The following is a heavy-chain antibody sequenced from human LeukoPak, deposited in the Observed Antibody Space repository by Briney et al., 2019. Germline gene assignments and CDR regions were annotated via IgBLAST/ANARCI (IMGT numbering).Heavy chain of an antibody. CDR1: GFTFSDHY. Sequence: GGSLRLSCTASGFTFSDHYMDWVRQAPGKGLEWVGRTRNKANSYTTEYAASVKGRFTISRDDSKNSLYLQMNSLKTEDTAVYYCARDRGYDILTGYYYYYMDVWGKGTTVTVSS. CDR3: ARDRGYDILTGYYYYYMDV. J-gene: IGHJ6*03. D-gene: IGHD3-9*01. CDR2: TRNKANSYTT. V-gene: IGHV3-72*01.